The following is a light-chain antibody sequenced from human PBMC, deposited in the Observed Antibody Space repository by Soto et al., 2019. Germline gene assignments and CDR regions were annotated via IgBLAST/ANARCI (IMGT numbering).Light chain of an antibody. J-gene: IGKJ5*01. CDR2: DAS. V-gene: IGKV3-11*01. Sequence: EIVLTQSPATLSLSPGERATLSCRASQSVSSYLAWYQQKPGQAPRLLLYDASNSATGIPASFSGSGSGTDSTLTISSLEPKDFAVYYCQQRSNWPPLTFGQGTRLEIK. CDR1: QSVSSY. CDR3: QQRSNWPPLT.